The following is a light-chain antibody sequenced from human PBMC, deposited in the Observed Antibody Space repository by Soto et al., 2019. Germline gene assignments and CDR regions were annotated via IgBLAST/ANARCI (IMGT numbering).Light chain of an antibody. CDR2: GAS. J-gene: IGKJ1*01. CDR1: QSISGA. V-gene: IGKV3-15*01. CDR3: QQYNNWPWT. Sequence: EIVMTQSPATLSVSPGEGATLSFRASQSISGALAWYQQKPGQAPRLLIYGASTRATSFPARFSGSGSGTGFTLTISSLQSEDFAVYYCQQYNNWPWTFGQGTKVDIK.